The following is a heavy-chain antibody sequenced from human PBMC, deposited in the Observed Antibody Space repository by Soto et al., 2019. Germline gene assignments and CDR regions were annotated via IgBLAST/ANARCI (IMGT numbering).Heavy chain of an antibody. CDR3: AKDQGDASNTFDL. V-gene: IGHV3-23*01. CDR2: IRGSGDST. J-gene: IGHJ4*02. D-gene: IGHD1-26*01. CDR1: EFTFSRYA. Sequence: EVRLSESGGGLVQPGGSRRLSCAASEFTFSRYAMIWVRQAPGKGREWVSTIRGSGDSTFYADSVKGRFSVSRDNAETTLYLQMNRLSAEDTAFYYCAKDQGDASNTFDLWGQGTLVTVSS.